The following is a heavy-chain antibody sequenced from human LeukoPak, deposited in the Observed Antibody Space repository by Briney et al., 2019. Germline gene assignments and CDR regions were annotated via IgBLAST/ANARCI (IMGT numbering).Heavy chain of an antibody. D-gene: IGHD3-22*01. V-gene: IGHV3-30*02. CDR2: IRYDGSNK. J-gene: IGHJ4*02. CDR1: GFTFSSYG. CDR3: ARESESYDSTGSTFHF. Sequence: GGSLRLSCAASGFTFSSYGMHWVRQAPGKGLEWVAFIRYDGSNKYYADSVKGRFTISRDNSKNTLFLQMSSLRAGDTALYYCARESESYDSTGSTFHFWGQGTLVTVSS.